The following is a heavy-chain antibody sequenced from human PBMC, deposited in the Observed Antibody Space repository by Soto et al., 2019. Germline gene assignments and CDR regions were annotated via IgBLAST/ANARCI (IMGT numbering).Heavy chain of an antibody. D-gene: IGHD5-12*01. V-gene: IGHV3-48*01. CDR2: ISSSSTTI. CDR3: ARDGGYSGYDYFDY. Sequence: GGSLRLSCAASGFTFSTYSMNWVRQAPGKGLEWLSYISSSSTTIYFADSVKGRFTISRDNAKNSLYLQMNSLRAEDTAVYYCARDGGYSGYDYFDYWGQGALVTVSS. J-gene: IGHJ4*02. CDR1: GFTFSTYS.